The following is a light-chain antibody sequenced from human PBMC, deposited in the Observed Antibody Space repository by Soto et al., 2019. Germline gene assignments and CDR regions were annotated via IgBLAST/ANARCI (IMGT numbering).Light chain of an antibody. J-gene: IGKJ4*01. V-gene: IGKV4-1*01. Sequence: DIVMTQSPDSLAVSLGERATINCKSSQSVLYSSNNKNYLAWYQQKPGQPPKLLIYWASTRESGVPDRFSGSGSGTDFTLTSSSLQAEDVAVYYCQQYYSPFTFGGGTKVEIK. CDR2: WAS. CDR3: QQYYSPFT. CDR1: QSVLYSSNNKNY.